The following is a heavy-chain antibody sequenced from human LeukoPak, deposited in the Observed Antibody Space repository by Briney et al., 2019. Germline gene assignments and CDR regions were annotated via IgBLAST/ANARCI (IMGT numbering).Heavy chain of an antibody. D-gene: IGHD6-25*01. V-gene: IGHV1-18*01. Sequence: ASVKVSCKASGYTFTSYGISWVRQAPGQGLEWMGWISGYNGNANYAQQKLQGRVTMTTDTSTSTAYMELRSLRSEDTAVYYCARDLAAANYDAFDIWGHGTMVTVSS. CDR1: GYTFTSYG. J-gene: IGHJ3*02. CDR2: ISGYNGNA. CDR3: ARDLAAANYDAFDI.